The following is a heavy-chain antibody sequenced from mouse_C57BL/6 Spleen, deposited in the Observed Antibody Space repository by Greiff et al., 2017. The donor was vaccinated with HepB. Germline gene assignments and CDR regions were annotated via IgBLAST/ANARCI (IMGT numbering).Heavy chain of an antibody. CDR1: GYTFTDYE. V-gene: IGHV1-15*01. D-gene: IGHD1-1*01. J-gene: IGHJ1*03. Sequence: VQLQQSGAELVRPGASVTLSCKASGYTFTDYEMHWVKQTPVHGLEWIGAIDPETGGTAYNQKFKGKAILTADKSSSTAYMEIRSLTSEDSAVYYCTRGGIYYYGSSYGYFDVWGTGTTVTVSS. CDR2: IDPETGGT. CDR3: TRGGIYYYGSSYGYFDV.